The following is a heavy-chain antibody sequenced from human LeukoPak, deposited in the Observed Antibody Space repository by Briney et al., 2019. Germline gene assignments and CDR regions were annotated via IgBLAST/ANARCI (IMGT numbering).Heavy chain of an antibody. D-gene: IGHD1/OR15-1a*01. J-gene: IGHJ6*02. CDR2: IGSGSSTR. CDR3: ARGGIRTNYYGMDV. CDR1: EFTFYSYS. V-gene: IGHV3-48*02. Sequence: GGSLRFSCAASEFTFYSYSMNWVRQAPGRGLEWVSYIGSGSSTRSYADSVKGRFTISRDNAKNSLYLQMNSLRDEDTAVYYCARGGIRTNYYGMDVWGQGTTVTVSS.